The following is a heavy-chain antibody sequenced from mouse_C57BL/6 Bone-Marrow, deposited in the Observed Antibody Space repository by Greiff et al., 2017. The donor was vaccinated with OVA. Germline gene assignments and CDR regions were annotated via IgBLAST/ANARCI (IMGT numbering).Heavy chain of an antibody. CDR1: GFNIKDDY. D-gene: IGHD2-3*01. CDR2: IDPENGDT. V-gene: IGHV14-4*01. Sequence: EVQLQQSGAELVRPGASVKLSCTASGFNIKDDYMHWVKQRPEQGLEWIGWIDPENGDTEYASKFQGKATITADTSSNTAYLQLSSLTSDDTAVYYCTIYDGYPYALDYWGQGTSVTVSA. J-gene: IGHJ4*01. CDR3: TIYDGYPYALDY.